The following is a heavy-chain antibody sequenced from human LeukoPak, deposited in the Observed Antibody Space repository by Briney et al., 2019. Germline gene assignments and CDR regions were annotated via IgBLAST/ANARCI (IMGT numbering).Heavy chain of an antibody. J-gene: IGHJ3*02. CDR3: ARGKMVRGPDGAFDI. D-gene: IGHD3-10*01. V-gene: IGHV3-64*01. Sequence: GGSLRLSCAASGFTFSSYAMHWVRQAPGKGLEYVSAISSNGGSTYYANSVKGRFTISRDNAKNSLYLQMNSLRDEDTAVYYCARGKMVRGPDGAFDIWGQGTMVTVSS. CDR2: ISSNGGST. CDR1: GFTFSSYA.